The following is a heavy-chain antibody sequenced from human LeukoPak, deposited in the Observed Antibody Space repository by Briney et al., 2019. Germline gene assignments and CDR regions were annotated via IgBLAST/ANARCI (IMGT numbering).Heavy chain of an antibody. D-gene: IGHD6-6*01. V-gene: IGHV4-34*01. CDR3: ARADSSIADYYFDY. CDR2: INHSGST. CDR1: GGSFSGYY. Sequence: SETLSLTCAVYGGSFSGYYWSWIRQPPGKGLEWIGEINHSGSTNYNPSLKSRVTISVDTSKNQFSLKLSSVTAADTAVYYCARADSSIADYYFDYWGQGTLVTVSS. J-gene: IGHJ4*02.